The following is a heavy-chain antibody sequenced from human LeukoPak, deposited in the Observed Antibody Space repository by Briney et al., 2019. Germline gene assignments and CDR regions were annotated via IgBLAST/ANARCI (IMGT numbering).Heavy chain of an antibody. D-gene: IGHD3-3*02. V-gene: IGHV4-34*01. CDR3: ARNSIDPYYFDY. J-gene: IGHJ4*02. CDR2: INHSGCT. CDR1: GGSFSGYY. Sequence: SETLSLTCAVYGGSFSGYYWSWIRQPPGKGLEWIGEINHSGCTNYNPSLKSRVTISVDTSKNQFSLKLSSVTAADTAVYYCARNSIDPYYFDYWGQGTLVTVSS.